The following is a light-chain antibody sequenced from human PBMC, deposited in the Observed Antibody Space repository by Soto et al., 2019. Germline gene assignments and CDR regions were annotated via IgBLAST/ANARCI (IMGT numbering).Light chain of an antibody. CDR2: NAS. Sequence: EIVLTQSPATLSLSPGERAILSCRASQSVSTFLAWFQQKPGQPPRLLIYNASNRTTGIPARFSGSGSGTDFTRTISSLEPEDFVVYYCPQRRDWHPITFGQGTRREIK. J-gene: IGKJ5*01. CDR1: QSVSTF. CDR3: PQRRDWHPIT. V-gene: IGKV3-11*01.